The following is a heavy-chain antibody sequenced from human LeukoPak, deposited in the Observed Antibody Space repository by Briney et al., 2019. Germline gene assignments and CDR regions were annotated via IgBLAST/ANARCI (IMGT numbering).Heavy chain of an antibody. D-gene: IGHD6-19*01. CDR1: GFTFSSYS. J-gene: IGHJ4*02. Sequence: GGSLRLSCAASGFTFSSYSMSWVRQAPGKGLEWVSSISSSSSYIYYADSVKGRFTISRDNAKNSLYLQMNSLRAEDTAVYYCARENRMSSFIAVAAHFDYWGQGTLVTVSS. V-gene: IGHV3-21*01. CDR2: ISSSSSYI. CDR3: ARENRMSSFIAVAAHFDY.